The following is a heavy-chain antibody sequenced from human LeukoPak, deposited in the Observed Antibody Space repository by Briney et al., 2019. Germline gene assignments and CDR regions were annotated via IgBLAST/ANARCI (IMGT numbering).Heavy chain of an antibody. CDR1: GGSISSYY. J-gene: IGHJ6*02. CDR3: ARISSSWYLKNYGMDV. D-gene: IGHD6-13*01. CDR2: IYYSGST. Sequence: SETLSLTCTVSGGSISSYYWSWIREPPGKGLEWIGYIYYSGSTNYNPSLKSRVTISVDTSKNQFSLKLSSVTAADTAVYYCARISSSWYLKNYGMDVWGQGTTVTVSS. V-gene: IGHV4-59*01.